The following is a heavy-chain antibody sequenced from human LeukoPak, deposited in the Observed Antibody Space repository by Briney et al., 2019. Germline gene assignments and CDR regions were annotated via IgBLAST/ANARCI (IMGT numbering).Heavy chain of an antibody. D-gene: IGHD1-1*01. CDR2: ISSSSSYI. CDR1: GFTFSSYS. Sequence: GGSLRLSCAASGFTFSSYSMNWVRQAPGKGLEWVSSISSSSSYIYYADSVKGRFTISRDNAKNSLYLQMNSLRAEDTAVYYCARGTTYRNWFDPWGRGTLVTVSS. CDR3: ARGTTYRNWFDP. V-gene: IGHV3-21*01. J-gene: IGHJ5*02.